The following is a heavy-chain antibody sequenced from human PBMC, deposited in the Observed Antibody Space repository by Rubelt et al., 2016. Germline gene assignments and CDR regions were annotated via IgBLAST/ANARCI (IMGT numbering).Heavy chain of an antibody. Sequence: ESGPGLVKPSETLSLTCTVSGGSISDYHWSWIRQPPGKGLEWIGEINHSGSTNYNPSLKSRVTISVDMSKNHFSLILSPVTAADTAVCYCARGGLGFDSWGQGTLVSVSS. D-gene: IGHD3/OR15-3a*01. CDR2: INHSGST. V-gene: IGHV4-59*01. CDR3: ARGGLGFDS. J-gene: IGHJ4*02. CDR1: GGSISDYH.